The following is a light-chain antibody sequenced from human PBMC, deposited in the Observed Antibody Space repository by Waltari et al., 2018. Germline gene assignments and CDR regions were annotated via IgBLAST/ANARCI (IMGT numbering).Light chain of an antibody. J-gene: IGLJ3*02. CDR1: ISKIGNNG. CDR3: AAWDDSLNGRV. CDR2: YDD. Sequence: QSVLTKPPPVSEASSQRVTLSCSGSISKIGNNGVTWYQQVPGKAPKLLIYYDDLLPSGVSDRFSGSKSGTSASLAISGLQFEDEAEYFCAAWDDSLNGRVFGGGTKLTVL. V-gene: IGLV1-36*01.